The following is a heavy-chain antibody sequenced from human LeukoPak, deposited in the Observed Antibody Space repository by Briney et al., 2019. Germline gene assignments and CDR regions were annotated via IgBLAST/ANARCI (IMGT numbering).Heavy chain of an antibody. CDR3: ARVFGELLSYYFDY. D-gene: IGHD3-10*02. CDR1: GYTFTGYY. CDR2: INPNSGGT. V-gene: IGHV1-2*02. J-gene: IGHJ4*02. Sequence: ASVKVSCKASGYTFTGYYMHWVRQAPGQGLEWVGWINPNSGGTNYAQKLQGRVTMTRDTSISTAYMELSRLRSDDTAVYYCARVFGELLSYYFDYWGQGTLVTVSS.